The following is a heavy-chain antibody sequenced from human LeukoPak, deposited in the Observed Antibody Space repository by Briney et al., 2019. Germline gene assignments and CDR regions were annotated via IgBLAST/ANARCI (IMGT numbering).Heavy chain of an antibody. CDR3: ARQTTVTTRYWYFDL. D-gene: IGHD4-17*01. J-gene: IGHJ2*01. CDR1: GYSFTSYW. Sequence: GESLKISCKGSGYSFTSYWIGWMRQMPGKGLEWMGIIYPGDSDTRYSPSFQGQVTISADKSISTAYLQWSSLKASDTAMYYCARQTTVTTRYWYFDLWGRGTLVTVSS. V-gene: IGHV5-51*01. CDR2: IYPGDSDT.